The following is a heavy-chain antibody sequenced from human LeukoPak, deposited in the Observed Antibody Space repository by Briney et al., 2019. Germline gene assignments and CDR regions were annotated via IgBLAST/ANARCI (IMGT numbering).Heavy chain of an antibody. CDR2: IIPILGIA. Sequence: SVKVSCKASGGTFSSYAISWVRQAPGQGLEWMGRIIPILGIANYAQKFQGRVTITADKSTSTAYMELSSLRSEDTAVYYCARSGSYCLGYYYYGMDVWGQGTTVTVSS. D-gene: IGHD1-26*01. J-gene: IGHJ6*02. V-gene: IGHV1-69*04. CDR3: ARSGSYCLGYYYYGMDV. CDR1: GGTFSSYA.